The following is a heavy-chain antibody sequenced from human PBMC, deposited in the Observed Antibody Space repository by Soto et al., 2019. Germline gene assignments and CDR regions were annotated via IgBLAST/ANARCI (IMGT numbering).Heavy chain of an antibody. CDR3: ARMATTEYYFDY. CDR2: IIPIFGTA. J-gene: IGHJ4*02. V-gene: IGHV1-69*13. CDR1: GGTFSSYA. Sequence: SVKVSCKASGGTFSSYAISWVRQAPGQGLEWMGGIIPIFGTANYAQKFQGRVTITADESTSTAYMELSSLRSEDTAVYYCARMATTEYYFDYWGQGTLVTVSS. D-gene: IGHD5-12*01.